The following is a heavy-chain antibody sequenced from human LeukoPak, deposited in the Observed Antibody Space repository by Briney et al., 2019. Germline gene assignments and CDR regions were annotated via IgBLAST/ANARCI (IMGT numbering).Heavy chain of an antibody. CDR1: GFTFDDYA. CDR2: ISWNSGSI. Sequence: GGSLRLSCAASGFTFDDYAMHWVRQAPGKGLEWVSGISWNSGSIGYADSVKGRFTISRDNAKNSLYLQMNSLRAEDMALYYCAKVMTMVVAPIDYWGQGTLVIVSS. V-gene: IGHV3-9*03. D-gene: IGHD4-23*01. J-gene: IGHJ4*02. CDR3: AKVMTMVVAPIDY.